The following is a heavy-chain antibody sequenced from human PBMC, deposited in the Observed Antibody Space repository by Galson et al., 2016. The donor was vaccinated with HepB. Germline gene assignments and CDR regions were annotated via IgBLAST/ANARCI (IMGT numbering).Heavy chain of an antibody. CDR2: IYSGGGT. V-gene: IGHV3-66*01. J-gene: IGHJ4*02. CDR1: GFTVSNNY. D-gene: IGHD3-16*01. Sequence: SLRLSCAASGFTVSNNYMRWIRQAPGKGLEWVSFIYSGGGTYYADSVRGRFTISRDNSKSTLYLQMNSLIAEDTAVYYCARGGNYAGSWGQGTLVTVPS. CDR3: ARGGNYAGS.